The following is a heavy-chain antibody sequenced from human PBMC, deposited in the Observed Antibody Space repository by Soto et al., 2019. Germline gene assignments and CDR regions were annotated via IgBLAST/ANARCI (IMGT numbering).Heavy chain of an antibody. CDR3: AKEPATAKPEGVDF. Sequence: GASVKVSYKASGYTFSDYYIHWVRQAPGQGLEWMGWTNPNSGGTKYAPKFQGGVTMTRDTSITTAYMELSRLRSGDTAVYYCAKEPATAKPEGVDFWGQGTLVTVSS. CDR1: GYTFSDYY. CDR2: TNPNSGGT. V-gene: IGHV1-2*02. D-gene: IGHD1-1*01. J-gene: IGHJ4*02.